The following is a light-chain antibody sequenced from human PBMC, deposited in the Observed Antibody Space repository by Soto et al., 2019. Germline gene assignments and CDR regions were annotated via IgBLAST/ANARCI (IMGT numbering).Light chain of an antibody. Sequence: QSVLTQPASVSGSPGQSITISCTGTSSDIGSYNYVSWYQQHPGKAPKLMIHDVSNRPSGISNRFSGSKSGNTASLTISGLQAEDEADYYCSSYTSSSTLGIFGGGTQLTVL. J-gene: IGLJ2*01. CDR2: DVS. CDR3: SSYTSSSTLGI. V-gene: IGLV2-14*01. CDR1: SSDIGSYNY.